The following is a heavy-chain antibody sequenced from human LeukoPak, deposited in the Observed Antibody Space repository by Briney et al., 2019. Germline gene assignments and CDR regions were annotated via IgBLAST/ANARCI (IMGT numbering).Heavy chain of an antibody. CDR3: GIGGSGYKYFDY. CDR2: INHSGST. D-gene: IGHD5-12*01. CDR1: GGSFSGYY. J-gene: IGHJ4*02. V-gene: IGHV4-34*01. Sequence: SETLSLTCAVYGGSFSGYYWSWIRQPPGKGLEWIGEINHSGSTNYNPSLKSRVTISVDTSKNQFSLKLSSVTAADTAVYYCGIGGSGYKYFDYWGQGTLVTVSS.